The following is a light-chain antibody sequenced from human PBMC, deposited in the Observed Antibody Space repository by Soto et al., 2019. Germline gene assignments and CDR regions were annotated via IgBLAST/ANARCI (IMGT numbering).Light chain of an antibody. V-gene: IGLV1-40*01. CDR1: SSNIGSTYD. CDR3: QSYDDSLSVHYV. CDR2: GNT. Sequence: QSVLTQPPSVSGAPGQRVTISCTGSSSNIGSTYDVQWYQQLPGTAPKLLIHGNTNRPSGVPDRFSGSKSGTSASLAITGLQADDEADYVCQSYDDSLSVHYVFGTGTKVTVL. J-gene: IGLJ1*01.